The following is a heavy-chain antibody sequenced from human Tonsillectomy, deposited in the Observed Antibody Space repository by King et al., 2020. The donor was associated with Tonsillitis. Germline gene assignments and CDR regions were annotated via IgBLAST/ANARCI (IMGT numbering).Heavy chain of an antibody. D-gene: IGHD6-13*01. J-gene: IGHJ4*02. CDR2: INSDGSST. CDR1: GFTFSSYW. V-gene: IGHV3-74*01. CDR3: ARALYSSSWYGGVDFDY. Sequence: QLVESGGGLVQPGGSLRLSCAASGFTFSSYWMHWVRQAPGKGLVWVSRINSDGSSTSYADSVKGRFTISRDNAKNTLYLQMNSLRAEDTAVYYCARALYSSSWYGGVDFDYWGQGTLVTVSS.